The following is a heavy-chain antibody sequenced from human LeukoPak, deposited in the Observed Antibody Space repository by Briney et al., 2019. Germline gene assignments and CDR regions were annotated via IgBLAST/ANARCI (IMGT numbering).Heavy chain of an antibody. D-gene: IGHD5-24*01. V-gene: IGHV1-18*01. CDR1: GYTFTSYG. CDR3: ARDRPRLSLRYNDAFDI. J-gene: IGHJ3*02. CDR2: ISAYNGNT. Sequence: ASVKVSCKASGYTFTSYGISWVRQAPGQGLEWMGWISAYNGNTNYAQNLQGRVTMTTDTSTSTAYMELRSLSSDDTAVYYCARDRPRLSLRYNDAFDIWGQGTMVTVSS.